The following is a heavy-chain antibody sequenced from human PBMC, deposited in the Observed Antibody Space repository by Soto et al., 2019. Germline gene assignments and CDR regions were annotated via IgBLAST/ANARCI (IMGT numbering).Heavy chain of an antibody. Sequence: SETLSLTCTVSGGSISSGGYYWSWIRQHPGKGLEWIGYIYYSGSTYYNPSLKSRVTISVDTSKNQFSLKLSSVTAADTAVYYCARAQAPLAYYYDSSGYFFDYWGQGTLVTVSS. CDR2: IYYSGST. J-gene: IGHJ4*02. CDR1: GGSISSGGYY. CDR3: ARAQAPLAYYYDSSGYFFDY. D-gene: IGHD3-22*01. V-gene: IGHV4-31*03.